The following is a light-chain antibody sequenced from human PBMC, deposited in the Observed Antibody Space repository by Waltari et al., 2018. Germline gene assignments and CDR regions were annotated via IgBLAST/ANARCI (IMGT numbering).Light chain of an antibody. CDR2: EVS. CDR1: DSDVGAFDF. Sequence: QSALTHPASVSGSPGQSITISSSGTDSDVGAFDFFSWYQQHPGKAPHLIIYEVSNRPSGISNRFSASKSGNTASLTISGLQAEDEADYYCSSYTTSSAPGVFGTGTRVTVL. CDR3: SSYTTSSAPGV. J-gene: IGLJ1*01. V-gene: IGLV2-14*01.